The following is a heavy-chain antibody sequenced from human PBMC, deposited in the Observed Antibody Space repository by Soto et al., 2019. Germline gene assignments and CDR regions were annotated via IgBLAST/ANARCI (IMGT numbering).Heavy chain of an antibody. J-gene: IGHJ6*02. CDR1: GFTFSSYG. Sequence: GGSLRLSCAASGFTFSSYGMHWVRQASGKGLEWVAVISYDGSNKYYADSVKGRFTISRDNSKNTLYLQMNSLRAEDTAVYYCAKDQGIGTGRWGYYYGMDVWGQGTTVTVSS. CDR2: ISYDGSNK. CDR3: AKDQGIGTGRWGYYYGMDV. V-gene: IGHV3-30*18. D-gene: IGHD1-1*01.